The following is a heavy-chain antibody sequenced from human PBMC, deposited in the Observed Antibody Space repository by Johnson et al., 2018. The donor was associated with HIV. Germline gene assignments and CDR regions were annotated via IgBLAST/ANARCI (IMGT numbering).Heavy chain of an antibody. CDR1: GFTFSSYG. Sequence: QVQLVESGGGVVQPGRSLRLSCAASGFTFSSYGMHWVRQAPGKGLEWVAVIWYDGSNKYYADSVKGRFTISRDNSKNTLYLQMNSLRAEDTAVYYCANSPLSRGGSYPHAPDASVWDIWGQGTMVTVSS. D-gene: IGHD1-26*01. CDR2: IWYDGSNK. CDR3: ANSPLSRGGSYPHAPDASVWDI. V-gene: IGHV3-33*06. J-gene: IGHJ3*02.